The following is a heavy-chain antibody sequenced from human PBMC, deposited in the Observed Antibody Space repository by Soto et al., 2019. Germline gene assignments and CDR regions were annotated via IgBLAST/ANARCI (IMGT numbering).Heavy chain of an antibody. D-gene: IGHD6-13*01. J-gene: IGHJ4*02. V-gene: IGHV4-31*03. CDR3: AAGYSSSWYYDY. Sequence: SETLSLTCTVSGGSISSGGYYWSWIRQHPGKGLEWIGYIYYSGSTYYNPSLKSRVTISVDTSKNQFSLKLSSVTAADTAVYYCAAGYSSSWYYDYWGQGTLVTVSS. CDR2: IYYSGST. CDR1: GGSISSGGYY.